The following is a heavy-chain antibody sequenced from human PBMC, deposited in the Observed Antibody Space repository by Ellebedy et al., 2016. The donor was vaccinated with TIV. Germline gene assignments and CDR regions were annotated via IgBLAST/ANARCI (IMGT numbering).Heavy chain of an antibody. Sequence: PGGSLRLSCAASGFTFSSYGMHWVRQAPGTGLEWVAFIRYDGSNKYYADSVKGRFTISRDNSKNTLYLQMNSLRAEDKAVYYCAKGPSYWVKRDLLHGGYGMDVWGQGTTVTVSS. CDR1: GFTFSSYG. V-gene: IGHV3-30*02. CDR2: IRYDGSNK. J-gene: IGHJ6*02. CDR3: AKGPSYWVKRDLLHGGYGMDV. D-gene: IGHD2-8*02.